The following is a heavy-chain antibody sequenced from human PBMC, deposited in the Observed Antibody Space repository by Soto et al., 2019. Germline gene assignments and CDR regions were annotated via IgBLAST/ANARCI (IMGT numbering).Heavy chain of an antibody. Sequence: QVQLVQSGAEVKKPGSSVKVSCKASGGTFSSYAISWVRQAPGQGLEWMGGIIPILGTANYAQKFQGRVTITADESTSTAYMELSSLSSEDTAVYYCARSAAIPHPTLYNWFDPWGQGTLVTVSS. CDR3: ARSAAIPHPTLYNWFDP. J-gene: IGHJ5*02. V-gene: IGHV1-69*01. D-gene: IGHD2-15*01. CDR2: IIPILGTA. CDR1: GGTFSSYA.